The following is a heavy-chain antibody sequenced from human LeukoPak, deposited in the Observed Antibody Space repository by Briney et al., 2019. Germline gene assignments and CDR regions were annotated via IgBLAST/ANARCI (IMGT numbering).Heavy chain of an antibody. J-gene: IGHJ4*02. Sequence: SETLSLTCTVPGGSISSYYWSWIRQPPGKGLEWIGYVYYSGSAHYNPSLKSRVTISVDTSKNQFSLKLSSVTAADTAVYYCAGGTYYYFDYWGQGTLVTVSS. CDR1: GGSISSYY. CDR2: VYYSGSA. CDR3: AGGTYYYFDY. D-gene: IGHD1-26*01. V-gene: IGHV4-59*01.